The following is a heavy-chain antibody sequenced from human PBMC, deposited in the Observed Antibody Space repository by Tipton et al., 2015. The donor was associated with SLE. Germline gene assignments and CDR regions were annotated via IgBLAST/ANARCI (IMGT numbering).Heavy chain of an antibody. D-gene: IGHD4-17*01. V-gene: IGHV4-4*02. CDR3: AKDYNHDNADYN. J-gene: IGHJ4*02. CDR1: GGSIRSSNW. Sequence: TLSLTCAVSGGSIRSSNWWSWVRQPPGKGLAWIGDIHHSGSTNSNPSLKSRVTISVDKSKNQFSLKLSSVTVADTAVYYCAKDYNHDNADYNWGQGTLVIVSS. CDR2: IHHSGST.